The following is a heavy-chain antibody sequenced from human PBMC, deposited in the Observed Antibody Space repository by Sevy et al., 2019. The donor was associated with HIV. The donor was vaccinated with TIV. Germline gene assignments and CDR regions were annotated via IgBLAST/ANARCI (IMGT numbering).Heavy chain of an antibody. V-gene: IGHV3-33*01. CDR3: ARDKLPPVMVTMVRGALSYFCDY. CDR2: IWYDGTNK. CDR1: GFTFSSYG. Sequence: GGSLRLSCAASGFTFSSYGMHWVRQAPDKGLEWVAVIWYDGTNKYYADSVKGRFTISRDNSKNTLYLQMSSLRAEDTAVYYCARDKLPPVMVTMVRGALSYFCDYWGQGTLVTVSS. D-gene: IGHD3-10*01. J-gene: IGHJ4*02.